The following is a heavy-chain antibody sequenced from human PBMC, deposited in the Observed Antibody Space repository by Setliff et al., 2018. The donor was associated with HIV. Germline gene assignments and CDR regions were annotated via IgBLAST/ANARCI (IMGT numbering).Heavy chain of an antibody. CDR2: VYSTGSI. J-gene: IGHJ6*04. D-gene: IGHD3-10*01. V-gene: IGHV4-59*01. CDR1: GGSMSRFY. CDR3: TRRGADSYYPRPLDV. Sequence: PSETLSLTCTVSGGSMSRFYWTWIRQPPGKGLEWIGFVYSTGSINYSPSFRGRLTISLDTSENQFSLHLTSVTAADTAIYYCTRRGADSYYPRPLDVWGKGTTVTVSS.